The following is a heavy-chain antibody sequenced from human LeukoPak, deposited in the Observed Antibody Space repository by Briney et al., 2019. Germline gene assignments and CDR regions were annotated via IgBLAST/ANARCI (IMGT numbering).Heavy chain of an antibody. CDR2: INNEGSYA. V-gene: IGHV3-74*01. Sequence: PGGSLRLSCAASGIPFSSNWMHWVRQAPGKGPVWVSGINNEGSYAVYADSVKGRFTISRDNAKNTLYLQMNTLRADDSAVYYCARGVSANWFDPWGQGTLVIVSS. CDR3: ARGVSANWFDP. J-gene: IGHJ5*02. D-gene: IGHD3-10*01. CDR1: GIPFSSNW.